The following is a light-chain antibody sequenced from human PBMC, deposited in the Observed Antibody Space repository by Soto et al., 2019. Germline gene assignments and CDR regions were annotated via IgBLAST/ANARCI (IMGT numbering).Light chain of an antibody. CDR2: GAS. J-gene: IGKJ5*01. V-gene: IGKV3-20*01. CDR1: QSVSSSY. Sequence: EILLTQSPGTLSLSPGEGATLSCRASQSVSSSYIAWYQQRPGQTPSLLIYGASTRATGIPDRFSGSGSGTHFNLTISSLQPEDSAAYYCLQHNSYPITFGQGTRLEI. CDR3: LQHNSYPIT.